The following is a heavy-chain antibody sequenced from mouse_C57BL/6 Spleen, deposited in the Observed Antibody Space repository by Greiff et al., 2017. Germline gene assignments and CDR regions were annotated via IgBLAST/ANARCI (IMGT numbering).Heavy chain of an antibody. Sequence: QVQLQQPGAELVKPGASVKLSCKASGYTFTSYWMHWVKQRPGRGLEWLGRIDPNSGGTKYNEKFKSKATLTVDKPSSTAYMQLSSLTSEDSAVYYCAVYDYDVNYYAMDYWGQGTSVTVSS. V-gene: IGHV1-72*01. CDR3: AVYDYDVNYYAMDY. J-gene: IGHJ4*01. D-gene: IGHD2-4*01. CDR1: GYTFTSYW. CDR2: IDPNSGGT.